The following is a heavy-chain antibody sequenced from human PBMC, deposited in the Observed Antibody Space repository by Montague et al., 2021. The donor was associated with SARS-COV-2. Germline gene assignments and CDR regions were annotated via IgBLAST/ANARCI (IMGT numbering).Heavy chain of an antibody. CDR2: INHNGSA. Sequence: SETLSLTCAVYGGSFSGYYWSWIRQPPGKGQGLIGEINHNGSANYNPSPKSRGPLSVDTSKNQFSLKLSSVTAADTAVYYCARGRTVTTFYYYYYYGMDVWGQGTTVTVSS. V-gene: IGHV4-34*01. D-gene: IGHD4-17*01. CDR1: GGSFSGYY. CDR3: ARGRTVTTFYYYYYYGMDV. J-gene: IGHJ6*02.